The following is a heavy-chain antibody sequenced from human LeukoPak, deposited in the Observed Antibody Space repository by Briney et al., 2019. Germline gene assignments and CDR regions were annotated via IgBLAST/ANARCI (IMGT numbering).Heavy chain of an antibody. V-gene: IGHV3-49*04. CDR1: GFNLGDHA. CDR2: IRSKAYRGTT. J-gene: IGHJ6*02. CDR3: SRGPIQLWVHNGVDV. D-gene: IGHD5-18*01. Sequence: GGSLRLSCTTSGFNLGDHAMTWVRQAPGKGLEWVGFIRSKAYRGTTEYAASVKGRFTISRDDSKSVVYLQMNSLKSEDTAVYYCSRGPIQLWVHNGVDVWGQGTTVTVSS.